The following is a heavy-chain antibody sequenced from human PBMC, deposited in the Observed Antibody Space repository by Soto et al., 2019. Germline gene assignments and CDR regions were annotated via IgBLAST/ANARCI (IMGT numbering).Heavy chain of an antibody. D-gene: IGHD5-12*01. Sequence: GGSLRLSCAASGFTFSSYGMNWVRQAPGKGLEWVAVIWYDGSNKYYADSVKGRFTISRDNSKNTLYLQMNSLRAEDTAVYYCARDYISGYDYFSWFDPWGQGTLVTVSS. CDR2: IWYDGSNK. V-gene: IGHV3-33*01. CDR1: GFTFSSYG. J-gene: IGHJ5*02. CDR3: ARDYISGYDYFSWFDP.